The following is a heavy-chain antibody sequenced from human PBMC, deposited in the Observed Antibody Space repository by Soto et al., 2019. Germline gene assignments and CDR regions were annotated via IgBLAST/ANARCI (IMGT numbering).Heavy chain of an antibody. CDR1: GGTFSSYA. Sequence: QVQLVQSGAEVKKPGSSVKVPCKASGGTFSSYAISWVRQAPGQGLEWMGGIIPIFGTANYAQKFQGRVTITADESTSTAYMELSSLRSEDTAVYYCARRFTDSSGYYYFDYWGQGTLVTVSS. CDR3: ARRFTDSSGYYYFDY. CDR2: IIPIFGTA. V-gene: IGHV1-69*01. J-gene: IGHJ4*02. D-gene: IGHD3-22*01.